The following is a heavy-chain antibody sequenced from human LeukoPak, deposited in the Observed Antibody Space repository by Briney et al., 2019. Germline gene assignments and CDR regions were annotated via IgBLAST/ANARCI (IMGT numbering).Heavy chain of an antibody. D-gene: IGHD1-26*01. J-gene: IGHJ4*02. CDR2: INHSGSI. CDR3: ARLEWELLLNYFDY. V-gene: IGHV4-34*01. Sequence: SETLSLTCAVYGGSFSGYYWSWIRQPPEKGLEWIGEINHSGSINYNPSLKSRVTISVDTSKNQFSLKLSSVTAADTAVYYCARLEWELLLNYFDYWGQGTLVTVSS. CDR1: GGSFSGYY.